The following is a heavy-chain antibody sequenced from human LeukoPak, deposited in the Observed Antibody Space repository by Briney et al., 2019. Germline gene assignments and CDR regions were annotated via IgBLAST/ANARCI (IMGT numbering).Heavy chain of an antibody. CDR1: GFTFSSYG. Sequence: GGSLRLSCAASGFTFSSYGMHWVRQAPGKGLEWVAFIRYDGSNKYYADSVKGRFTISRDNAKNSLYLQMNSLRAEDTAVYYCARDRAGTTYYDFWSGYYRGSFDYWGQGTLVTVSS. J-gene: IGHJ4*02. CDR2: IRYDGSNK. V-gene: IGHV3-30*02. D-gene: IGHD3-3*01. CDR3: ARDRAGTTYYDFWSGYYRGSFDY.